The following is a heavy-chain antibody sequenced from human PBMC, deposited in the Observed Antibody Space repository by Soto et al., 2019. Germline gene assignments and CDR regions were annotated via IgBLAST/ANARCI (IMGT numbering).Heavy chain of an antibody. CDR2: ISYDGSNK. J-gene: IGHJ4*02. Sequence: LRLSCAASGFTFSSYGMHWVRQAPGKGLEWVAVISYDGSNKYYADSVKGRFTISRDNSKNTLYLQMNSLRAEDTAVYYCAKDRYGDYALFDYWGQGTLVTVSS. CDR1: GFTFSSYG. V-gene: IGHV3-30*18. D-gene: IGHD4-17*01. CDR3: AKDRYGDYALFDY.